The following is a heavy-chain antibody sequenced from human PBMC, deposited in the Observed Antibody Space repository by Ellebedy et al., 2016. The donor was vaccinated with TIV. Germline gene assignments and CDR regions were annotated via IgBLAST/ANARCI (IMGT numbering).Heavy chain of an antibody. J-gene: IGHJ5*02. D-gene: IGHD2-2*03. CDR1: GGSVNTSSYY. CDR2: IYHSGST. CDR3: ARHGHGSFPFDP. V-gene: IGHV4-39*07. Sequence: SETLSLXXTVSGGSVNTSSYYWGWIRQPPGKGLEWIANIYHSGSTYYNPSLKSRVTISLDTSKNELSLKLRSVTAADTAVYYCARHGHGSFPFDPWGQGTLVTVSS.